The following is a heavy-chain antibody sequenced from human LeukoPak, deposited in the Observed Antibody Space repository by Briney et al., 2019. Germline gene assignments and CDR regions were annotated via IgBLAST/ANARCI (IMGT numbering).Heavy chain of an antibody. CDR2: ISGSGGST. CDR3: ASGYYDILTGDLDY. CDR1: GFTVSSNY. D-gene: IGHD3-9*01. V-gene: IGHV3-23*01. J-gene: IGHJ4*02. Sequence: GGSLRLSCAASGFTVSSNYMSWVRQAPGKGLEWVSAISGSGGSTYYADSVKGRFTISRDNSKNTLYLQMNSLRAEDTAVYYCASGYYDILTGDLDYWGQGTLVTVSS.